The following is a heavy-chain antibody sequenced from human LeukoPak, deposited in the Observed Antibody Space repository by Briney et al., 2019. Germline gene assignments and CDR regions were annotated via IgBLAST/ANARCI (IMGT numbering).Heavy chain of an antibody. Sequence: HPGGSLRLSCAASGFTFSSYEMNWVRQAPGKGLEWVSYISSSGSTIYYADSVKGRFTISRDNAKNSLYLQMNSLRAEDTAVYYRARERGGETYYDFWSGYYGAYYYYYMDVWGKGTTVTVSS. J-gene: IGHJ6*03. V-gene: IGHV3-48*03. CDR3: ARERGGETYYDFWSGYYGAYYYYYMDV. D-gene: IGHD3-3*01. CDR2: ISSSGSTI. CDR1: GFTFSSYE.